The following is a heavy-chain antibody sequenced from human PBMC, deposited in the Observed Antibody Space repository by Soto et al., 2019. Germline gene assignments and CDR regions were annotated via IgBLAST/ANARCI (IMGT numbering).Heavy chain of an antibody. CDR3: ARKATGTACLDY. CDR2: FYYSGST. D-gene: IGHD4-17*01. Sequence: QVQLQESGPGLVKPSQTLSLPCTVSGGSFSSGGFYWSWIRQHPGKGLEWIGYFYYSGSTYYNTSHKSRVTTSVDTSKLTFSRKLSAVTASDTAVYYCARKATGTACLDYWGQGTQVTVSS. J-gene: IGHJ4*02. CDR1: GGSFSSGGFY. V-gene: IGHV4-31*03.